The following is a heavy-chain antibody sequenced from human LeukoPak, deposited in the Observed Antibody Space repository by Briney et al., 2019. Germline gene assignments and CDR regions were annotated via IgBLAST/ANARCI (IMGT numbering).Heavy chain of an antibody. D-gene: IGHD4-23*01. CDR2: ISWNSGST. Sequence: GRSLRLSCAASGFTFDDYAMHWVRHAPGKGLEWVSGISWNSGSTGYADSVKGRFTISRDNAKNSLYLQMNSLRAEDTALYYCAKSSNYGGNRGIDYWGQGTLVTVSS. CDR3: AKSSNYGGNRGIDY. CDR1: GFTFDDYA. V-gene: IGHV3-9*01. J-gene: IGHJ4*02.